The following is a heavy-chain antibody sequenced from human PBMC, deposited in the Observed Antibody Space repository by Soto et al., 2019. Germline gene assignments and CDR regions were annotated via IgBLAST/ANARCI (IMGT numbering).Heavy chain of an antibody. V-gene: IGHV1-18*01. D-gene: IGHD3-22*01. Sequence: ASVKVSCKASGYTFTSYGISWVRQAPGQGLEWMGWISAYNGNTNYAQKLQGRVTMTTDTSTSTAYMELRSLRSDDTAVYYCARDWWYYYDSSGYLFDYWGQGTLVTVS. J-gene: IGHJ4*02. CDR2: ISAYNGNT. CDR3: ARDWWYYYDSSGYLFDY. CDR1: GYTFTSYG.